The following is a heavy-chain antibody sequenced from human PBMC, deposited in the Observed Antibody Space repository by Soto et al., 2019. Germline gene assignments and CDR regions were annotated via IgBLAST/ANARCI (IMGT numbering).Heavy chain of an antibody. V-gene: IGHV4-4*02. CDR2: NYHSGST. CDR1: GGSISSSDW. Sequence: QVQLQESGPGLVKPSGTLSLTCAVSGGSISSSDWWSWVRQPPGKGLEWIGENYHSGSTNYNPSLRSRVTISVHKSKNQFSLKLSSVTAADTAVYYCARDTPLYDIHNWFAPWGQGTLVTVSS. CDR3: ARDTPLYDIHNWFAP. D-gene: IGHD3-9*01. J-gene: IGHJ5*02.